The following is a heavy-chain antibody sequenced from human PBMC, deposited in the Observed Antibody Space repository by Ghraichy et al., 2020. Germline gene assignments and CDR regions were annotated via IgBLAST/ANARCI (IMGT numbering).Heavy chain of an antibody. D-gene: IGHD3-3*01. CDR3: ARDVLRFLEWLPNSYYYYYGMDV. CDR1: GYTFTSYG. J-gene: IGHJ6*02. CDR2: ISAYNGNT. V-gene: IGHV1-18*04. Sequence: ASVKVSCKASGYTFTSYGISWVRQAPGQGLEWMGWISAYNGNTNYAQKLQGRVTMTTDTSTSTAYMELRSLRSDDTAVYYCARDVLRFLEWLPNSYYYYYGMDVWGQGTTVTVSS.